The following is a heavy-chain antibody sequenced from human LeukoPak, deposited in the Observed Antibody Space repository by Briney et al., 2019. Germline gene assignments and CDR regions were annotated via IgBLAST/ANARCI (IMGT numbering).Heavy chain of an antibody. V-gene: IGHV3-30*04. CDR1: GFTFSSYA. J-gene: IGHJ4*02. CDR3: ARGSYYYDSSGYYKRFDY. CDR2: ILYDGSNK. D-gene: IGHD3-22*01. Sequence: GGSLRLSCAASGFTFSSYAMHWVRQAPGKGLEWVAVILYDGSNKYYADSVKGRFTISRDNSKNTLYLQMNSLRAEDTAVYYCARGSYYYDSSGYYKRFDYWGQGTLVTVSS.